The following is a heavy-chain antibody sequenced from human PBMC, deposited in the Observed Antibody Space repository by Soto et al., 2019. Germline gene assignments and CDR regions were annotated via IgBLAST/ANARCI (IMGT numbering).Heavy chain of an antibody. CDR3: ARVAFRSGWYDAFDI. CDR1: GYTFTSYG. CDR2: ISAYNGNT. J-gene: IGHJ3*02. V-gene: IGHV1-18*01. Sequence: ASVKVSCKASGYTFTSYGISWVRQAPVQGLEWMGWISAYNGNTNYAQKLQGRVTMTTDTSTSTAYMELRSLRSDDTAVYYCARVAFRSGWYDAFDIWGQGTMVTVSS. D-gene: IGHD6-19*01.